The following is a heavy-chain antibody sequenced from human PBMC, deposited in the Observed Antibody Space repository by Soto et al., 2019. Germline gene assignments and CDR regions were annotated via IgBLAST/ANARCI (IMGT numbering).Heavy chain of an antibody. D-gene: IGHD4-4*01. V-gene: IGHV1-18*01. J-gene: IGHJ6*02. Sequence: GPSVKVSCKASGYTFTSYGISWVRQAPGQGLEWMGWISAYNGNTNYAQKLQGRVTMTTDTSTSTAYMELRSLRSGDTAVYYCARGDTVTDYYGMDVWGQGTTVTVSS. CDR1: GYTFTSYG. CDR3: ARGDTVTDYYGMDV. CDR2: ISAYNGNT.